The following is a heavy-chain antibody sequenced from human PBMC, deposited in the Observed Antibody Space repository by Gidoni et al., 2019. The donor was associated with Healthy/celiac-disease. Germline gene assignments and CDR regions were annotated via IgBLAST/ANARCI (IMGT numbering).Heavy chain of an antibody. Sequence: EVQLVESGGGLIQPGGSLRLSCAASGFTVSSNYMSWVRQAPGKGLDWVSVIYSGGSTYYADSVKGRFTISRDNSKNTLYLQMNSLRAEDTAVYYCARDRQDGGNSYFDYWGQGTLVTVSS. J-gene: IGHJ4*02. D-gene: IGHD2-21*02. CDR2: IYSGGST. CDR3: ARDRQDGGNSYFDY. V-gene: IGHV3-53*01. CDR1: GFTVSSNY.